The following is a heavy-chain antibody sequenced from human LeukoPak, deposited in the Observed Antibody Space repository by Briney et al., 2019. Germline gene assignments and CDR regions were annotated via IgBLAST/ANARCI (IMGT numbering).Heavy chain of an antibody. CDR1: GGSITTTNW. J-gene: IGHJ4*02. CDR3: TRESGAFSPFGF. D-gene: IGHD1-26*01. Sequence: SETLSLTCAVSGGSITTTNWWSWVRQPPGKGLEWIGEVHLNGATNYNPSLERRFSMSIDKSNNHLSLEVTSVTAADTAMYYCTRESGAFSPFGFWGQGTLVTVSS. CDR2: VHLNGAT. V-gene: IGHV4-4*02.